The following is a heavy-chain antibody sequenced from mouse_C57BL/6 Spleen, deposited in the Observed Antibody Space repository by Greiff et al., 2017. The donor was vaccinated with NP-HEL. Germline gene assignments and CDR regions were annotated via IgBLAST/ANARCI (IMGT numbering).Heavy chain of an antibody. CDR2: IYPGSGST. J-gene: IGHJ3*01. CDR3: AKAFAY. V-gene: IGHV1-55*01. CDR1: GYTFTSYW. Sequence: QVQLQQPGAELVKPGASVKMSCKASGYTFTSYWITWVKQRPGQGLEWIGDIYPGSGSTNYNEKFKSKATLTVDAPSSTVYMQLSSLTSEDSAVYYCAKAFAYWGQGTLVTVSA.